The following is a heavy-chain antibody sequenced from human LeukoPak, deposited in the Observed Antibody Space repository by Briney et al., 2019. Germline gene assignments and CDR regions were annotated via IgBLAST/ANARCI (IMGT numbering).Heavy chain of an antibody. Sequence: SETLSLTCTVSGGSISSHYWSWIRQPPGKGLEWIGYIYYSGSTNYNPSLKSRVTISVDTSKNQFSLKLSSVTAADTAVYYCAGALRYFDWSTAGYYYYMDVWGKGTTVTVSS. V-gene: IGHV4-59*11. CDR3: AGALRYFDWSTAGYYYYMDV. CDR2: IYYSGST. CDR1: GGSISSHY. J-gene: IGHJ6*03. D-gene: IGHD3-9*01.